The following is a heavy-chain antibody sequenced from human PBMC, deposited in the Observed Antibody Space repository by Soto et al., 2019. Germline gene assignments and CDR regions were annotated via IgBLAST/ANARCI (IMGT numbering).Heavy chain of an antibody. V-gene: IGHV4-30-2*01. D-gene: IGHD3-10*01. CDR1: GGSISSGGYS. CDR2: IYHSGST. Sequence: SETLSLTCAVSGGSISSGGYSWIWIRHPPGKGLEWIGYIYHSGSTFYNPSLKSRVTILVDRSKNQFSLKLYSVTAADTAVYFCARAYVLLKFGELIPDWFNPWGQGTLVTVSS. J-gene: IGHJ5*02. CDR3: ARAYVLLKFGELIPDWFNP.